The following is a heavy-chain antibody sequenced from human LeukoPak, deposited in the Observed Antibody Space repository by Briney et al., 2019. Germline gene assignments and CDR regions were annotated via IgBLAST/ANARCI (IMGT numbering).Heavy chain of an antibody. CDR3: AKRYNLYYFDY. CDR2: ISNSGGTT. CDR1: GFTFSSYA. J-gene: IGHJ4*02. Sequence: GGSLRLSCAASGFTFSSYAMAWVRQAPGKGLECVSTISNSGGTTSYADSVKGRFTISRDNSKNTVYLQMNSLRAEDTAVYYCAKRYNLYYFDYWGQGALVTVSS. D-gene: IGHD1-20*01. V-gene: IGHV3-23*01.